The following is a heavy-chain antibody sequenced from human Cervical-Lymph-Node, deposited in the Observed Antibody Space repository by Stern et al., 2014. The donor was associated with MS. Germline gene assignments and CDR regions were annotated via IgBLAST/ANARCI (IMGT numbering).Heavy chain of an antibody. J-gene: IGHJ6*02. CDR2: SIPILGTA. Sequence: VPLGDSGAEVKKPGSSVKVSCKASGGTFSSYAISWARQAPGQGLEWMGGSIPILGTANYAQKFQGRVTITADESTSTAYMELSSLRSEDTAVYYCARGELKEGLVRGMDVWGQGTTVTVSS. CDR3: ARGELKEGLVRGMDV. V-gene: IGHV1-69*01. CDR1: GGTFSSYA. D-gene: IGHD1-26*01.